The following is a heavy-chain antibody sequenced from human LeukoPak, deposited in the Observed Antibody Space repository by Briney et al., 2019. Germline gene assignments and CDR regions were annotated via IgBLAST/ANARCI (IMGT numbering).Heavy chain of an antibody. D-gene: IGHD6-19*01. CDR1: GGTFSSYA. Sequence: ASVKVSCKASGGTFSSYAISWVRQAPGQGLEWMGGIIPIFGTANYAQKFQGRVTITADESTSTAYMELSSLRSEDTAVYYCAREGAPGIAVARYWGQGALVTVSS. CDR3: AREGAPGIAVARY. J-gene: IGHJ4*02. CDR2: IIPIFGTA. V-gene: IGHV1-69*13.